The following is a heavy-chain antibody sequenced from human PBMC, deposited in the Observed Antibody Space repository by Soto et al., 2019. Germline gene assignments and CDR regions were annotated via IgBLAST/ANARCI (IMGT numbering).Heavy chain of an antibody. CDR1: GFTFSSYA. V-gene: IGHV3-23*01. Sequence: GGSLRLSCAASGFTFSSYAMSWVRQAPGKGLEWVSAISGSGGSTYYADSVKGRFTISRDNSKNTLYLQMNSLRAEDTAVYYCAKVRYNWNRGNDAFDIWGQGTMVTVSS. D-gene: IGHD1-20*01. CDR3: AKVRYNWNRGNDAFDI. CDR2: ISGSGGST. J-gene: IGHJ3*02.